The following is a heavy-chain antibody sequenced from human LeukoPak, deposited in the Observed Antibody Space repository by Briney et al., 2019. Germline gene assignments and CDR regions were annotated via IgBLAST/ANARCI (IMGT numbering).Heavy chain of an antibody. CDR1: GFAFSGYD. J-gene: IGHJ6*02. V-gene: IGHV3-13*01. CDR3: TRTGLRGVTGDYHALDV. D-gene: IGHD2-21*02. Sequence: GGSLRLSCAGNGFAFSGYDMHWVRQVTGKGLEWVSTIFGSGDTFYADSVKGRFTISRTNAESSLYLQMSSLRAGDTAVYYCTRTGLRGVTGDYHALDVRGQGTTVTVSS. CDR2: IFGSGDT.